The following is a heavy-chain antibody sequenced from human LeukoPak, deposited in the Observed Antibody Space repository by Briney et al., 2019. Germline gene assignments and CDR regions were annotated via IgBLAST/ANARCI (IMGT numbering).Heavy chain of an antibody. CDR3: SRGLDSRKLGY. CDR1: GASFNSDDQY. Sequence: SETLSLTCTVSGASFNSDDQYWNWIRQSPGKGLEWIGSIHPSGMLYNNPSLESRVTMSRDTSKNQFSLNLSSVTAADTAVYFCSRGLDSRKLGYWGQESWSPSPQ. V-gene: IGHV4-31*03. J-gene: IGHJ4*01. CDR2: IHPSGML. D-gene: IGHD3-22*01.